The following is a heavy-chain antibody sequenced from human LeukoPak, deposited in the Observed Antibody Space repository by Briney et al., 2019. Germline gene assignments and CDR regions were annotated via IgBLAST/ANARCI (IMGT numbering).Heavy chain of an antibody. CDR2: INSDGSST. CDR1: GFTVGSNY. CDR3: ARDSGSYSFDY. J-gene: IGHJ4*02. Sequence: GGSLRLSCTASGFTVGSNYMSWVRQAPGKGLVWVSRINSDGSSTSYADSVKGRFTISRDNAKNTLYLQMNSLRAEDTAVYYCARDSGSYSFDYWGQGTLVTVSS. D-gene: IGHD1-26*01. V-gene: IGHV3-74*01.